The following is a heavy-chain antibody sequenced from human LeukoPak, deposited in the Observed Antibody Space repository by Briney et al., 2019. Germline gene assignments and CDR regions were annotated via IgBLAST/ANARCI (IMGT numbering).Heavy chain of an antibody. CDR1: GHSFTSYW. CDR2: IYPGDSDT. J-gene: IGHJ6*03. Sequence: GESLKISCKGSGHSFTSYWIGWVRQMPGKGLEWMGIIYPGDSDTRYSPSFQGQVTISADKSISTAYLQWSSLKASDTAMYYCARVLGKGYYYYYMDVWGKGTTVTVSS. CDR3: ARVLGKGYYYYYMDV. V-gene: IGHV5-51*01. D-gene: IGHD7-27*01.